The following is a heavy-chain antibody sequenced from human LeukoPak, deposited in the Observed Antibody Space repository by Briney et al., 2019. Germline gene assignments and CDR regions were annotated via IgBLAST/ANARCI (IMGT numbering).Heavy chain of an antibody. J-gene: IGHJ6*02. CDR1: GGSISSSTYY. D-gene: IGHD2-15*01. CDR2: IYYSGTS. CDR3: ARHFARRVGANNGLDV. V-gene: IGHV4-39*01. Sequence: SETLSLTCTVSGGSISSSTYYWVWIRQPPGKGLEWIGIIYYSGTSTYNPSLESRITMSIDTSNDQFSLILRSVTAADTAIYYCARHFARRVGANNGLDVWGQGTTVTVFS.